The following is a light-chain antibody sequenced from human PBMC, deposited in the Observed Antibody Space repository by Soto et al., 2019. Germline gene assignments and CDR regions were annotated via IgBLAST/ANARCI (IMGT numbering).Light chain of an antibody. V-gene: IGKV3-11*01. J-gene: IGKJ4*01. Sequence: EIVLTQSPATLSLSPGERATLSCRASQSVTKYLAWYQQKPGQAPRLLIYDTSNRATGIPARFSGSGSGTDFTLTISRLESEDSGIYYCQQRYNWLTFGGGTKVEIK. CDR1: QSVTKY. CDR3: QQRYNWLT. CDR2: DTS.